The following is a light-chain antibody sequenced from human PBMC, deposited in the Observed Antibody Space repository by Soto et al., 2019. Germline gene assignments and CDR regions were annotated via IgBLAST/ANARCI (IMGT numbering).Light chain of an antibody. Sequence: DIVMTQSPDSLAVSLGERATINCKSSQSVLYNSNNKNYLAWYQQKPGQPPKLLIYWASTRQSGVPDRFSGSGSGTDFTLTISSLQAEDVAVYYCQQYSTSRTFDQGTKVEIK. CDR3: QQYSTSRT. J-gene: IGKJ1*01. CDR2: WAS. V-gene: IGKV4-1*01. CDR1: QSVLYNSNNKNY.